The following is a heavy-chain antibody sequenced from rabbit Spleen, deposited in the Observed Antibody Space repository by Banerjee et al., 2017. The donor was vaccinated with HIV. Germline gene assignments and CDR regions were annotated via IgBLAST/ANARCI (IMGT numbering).Heavy chain of an antibody. CDR2: INTATGKP. Sequence: QEDLEESGGGLVKPEGSLTLTCKASGFSFSDRDVMCWVRQAPGKGLEWIACINTATGKPVYATWAKGRFTISTTSSTTVTLQMTSLTAADTATYFCARDLTGAIGWNFYLWGQCTLVTVS. J-gene: IGHJ3*01. CDR3: ARDLTGAIGWNFYL. D-gene: IGHD7-1*01. V-gene: IGHV1S45*01. CDR1: GFSFSDRDV.